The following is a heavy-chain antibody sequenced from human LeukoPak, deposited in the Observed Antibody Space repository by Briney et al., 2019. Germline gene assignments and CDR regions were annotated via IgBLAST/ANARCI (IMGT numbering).Heavy chain of an antibody. CDR3: ARYNNWKFDY. Sequence: PGGSLRLSCAASGFAFSGYWMHWVRQAPGKGLVWVSRINSDGSSSSYADSVKGRFTISRDNANNTLYLQMNSLRAEDTAVYYCARYNNWKFDYWGQGTMVTVSS. J-gene: IGHJ4*02. CDR1: GFAFSGYW. V-gene: IGHV3-74*01. D-gene: IGHD1-1*01. CDR2: INSDGSSS.